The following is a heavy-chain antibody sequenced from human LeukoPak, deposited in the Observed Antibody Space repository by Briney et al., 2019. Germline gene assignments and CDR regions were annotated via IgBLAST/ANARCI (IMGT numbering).Heavy chain of an antibody. CDR3: ARSHTRKGFCGGGRCYPAVWWFDP. CDR1: GYTFINND. CDR2: IDPKNGNR. D-gene: IGHD2-15*01. J-gene: IGHJ5*02. Sequence: ASVKVSCKASGYTFINNDINWVRQAPGRGPEWMAWIDPKNGNRGYAQNFQGRVTMTTDTSISTAYMELSSLRSEDTAVYYCARSHTRKGFCGGGRCYPAVWWFDPWGQGTLVTVSS. V-gene: IGHV1-8*01.